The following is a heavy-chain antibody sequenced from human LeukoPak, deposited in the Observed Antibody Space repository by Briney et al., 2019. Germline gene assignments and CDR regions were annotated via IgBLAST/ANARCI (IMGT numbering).Heavy chain of an antibody. CDR2: ISGSGGST. CDR3: ARALGNCFDS. CDR1: GFTFSSYA. J-gene: IGHJ4*02. Sequence: GGSLRLSCAASGFTFSSYAMSWVRQAPGKGLEWVSAISGSGGSTYYADSVKGRFTIFRDDSTNSLYLQMNNLRADDTAVYYCARALGNCFDSWGQGTLVTVSS. V-gene: IGHV3-23*01. D-gene: IGHD6-13*01.